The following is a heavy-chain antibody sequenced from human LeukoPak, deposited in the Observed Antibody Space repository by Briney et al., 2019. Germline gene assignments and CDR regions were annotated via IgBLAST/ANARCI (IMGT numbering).Heavy chain of an antibody. CDR3: AKDQGGRYYDILAGYYPENFFDY. Sequence: GGSLRLSCSASGFTFSNDAMSWVRQAPGKGLEWVSTISGTGGSAKYADSVKGRFTFSRDNSKDTLYLQMNGLRAEDTAVYYCAKDQGGRYYDILAGYYPENFFDYWGQGTLVTVSS. J-gene: IGHJ4*02. CDR1: GFTFSNDA. CDR2: ISGTGGSA. D-gene: IGHD3-9*01. V-gene: IGHV3-23*01.